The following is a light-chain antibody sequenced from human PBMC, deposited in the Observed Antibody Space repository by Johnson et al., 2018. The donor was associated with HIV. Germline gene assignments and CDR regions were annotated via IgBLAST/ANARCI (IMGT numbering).Light chain of an antibody. CDR2: DNN. J-gene: IGLJ1*01. CDR3: GTWDSSLSAYV. Sequence: VLTQPPSVSAAPGQKVTISCSGSSSNIGNNYVSWYQQLPGTAPKLLIYDNNKRPSGIPDRFSGSKAGSSATLGITGLQTGDEAEYYCGTWDSSLSAYVFGTGTKVTVL. CDR1: SSNIGNNY. V-gene: IGLV1-51*01.